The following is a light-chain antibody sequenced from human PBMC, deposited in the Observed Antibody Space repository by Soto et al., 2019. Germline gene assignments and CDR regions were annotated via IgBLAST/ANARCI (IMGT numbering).Light chain of an antibody. Sequence: QSVLTQPRSVSGSPGQSVTISCTGTSSDVGGYNYVSWYQQHPGKAPKLMIYDVTKRPSWVPDRFSGSKSGNTASLTISGLQAVDEADYYCCSYAGSYTRVFGGGTKVTVL. CDR2: DVT. V-gene: IGLV2-11*01. J-gene: IGLJ3*02. CDR3: CSYAGSYTRV. CDR1: SSDVGGYNY.